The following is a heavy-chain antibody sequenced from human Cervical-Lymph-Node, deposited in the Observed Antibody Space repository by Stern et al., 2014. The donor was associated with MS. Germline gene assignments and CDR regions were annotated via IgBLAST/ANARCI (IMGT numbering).Heavy chain of an antibody. CDR3: ASTSGWFDS. V-gene: IGHV3-21*01. CDR2: ISSTSSNI. CDR1: GFNIVTYS. Sequence: EVQLVASGGGLVKPGGSLTLSCAASGFNIVTYSMNWVRQAPGKGLEWVSFISSTSSNIKYADAVRGRFTISRDNAKNSLFLHMSGLRVEDTAVYYCASTSGWFDSWGQGIQVTVSS. J-gene: IGHJ5*01.